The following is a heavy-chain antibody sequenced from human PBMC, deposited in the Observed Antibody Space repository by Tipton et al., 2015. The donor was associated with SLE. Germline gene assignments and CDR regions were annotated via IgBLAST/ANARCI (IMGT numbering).Heavy chain of an antibody. CDR3: ASGGLEWLRLRGYFDY. CDR1: GFSFSSYA. CDR2: ISGSGGTT. V-gene: IGHV3-23*01. Sequence: GSLRLSCAASGFSFSSYAMSWVRQAPGKGLEWVSVISGSGGTTYYADSVKGRFTIPRDNSDNNTLYLQMNSLRAEDTAVYYCASGGLEWLRLRGYFDYWGQGTLVTVSS. J-gene: IGHJ4*02. D-gene: IGHD5-12*01.